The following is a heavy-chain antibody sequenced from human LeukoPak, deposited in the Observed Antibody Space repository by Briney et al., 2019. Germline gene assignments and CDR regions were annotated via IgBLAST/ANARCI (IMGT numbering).Heavy chain of an antibody. J-gene: IGHJ4*02. CDR2: LVYDARS. V-gene: IGHV3-33*01. Sequence: GGSLRLSCAASGFPFSSYGMHWVRQAPGKGLEWVARLVYDARSDYANSVKGRFSISRDDSKNTLFLDMSNLRVEDTALYYCARGLSAAFDFWGQGVLVTVSS. CDR3: ARGLSAAFDF. CDR1: GFPFSSYG. D-gene: IGHD6-25*01.